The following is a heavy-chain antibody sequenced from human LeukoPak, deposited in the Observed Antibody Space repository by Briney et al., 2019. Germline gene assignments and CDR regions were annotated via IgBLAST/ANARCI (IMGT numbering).Heavy chain of an antibody. J-gene: IGHJ4*02. Sequence: GGSLRLSCAASDFTFNNYDMAWVRQAPGKGLEWVATIKEDGSEKCHVDSVKGRFTISRDNAKNSLYLQMNSLRAEDTAVFYCARGRATLFWGQGTLVTVSS. CDR1: DFTFNNYD. CDR3: ARGRATLF. CDR2: IKEDGSEK. D-gene: IGHD5-24*01. V-gene: IGHV3-7*01.